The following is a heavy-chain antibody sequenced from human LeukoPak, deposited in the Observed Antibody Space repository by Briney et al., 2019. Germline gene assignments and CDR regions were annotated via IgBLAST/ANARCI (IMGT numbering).Heavy chain of an antibody. D-gene: IGHD2-21*02. CDR2: IPNSGST. Sequence: SETLSLTCTVSGGSISSGGYYWPWIRQHPGKGLEWIGYIPNSGSTYYNPSLKSRVTISVDLTNKQFSLKLNSVTAADTAVYYCARGVWYSAGNWFDPWGQETPVTVSS. J-gene: IGHJ5*02. V-gene: IGHV4-31*03. CDR3: ARGVWYSAGNWFDP. CDR1: GGSISSGGYY.